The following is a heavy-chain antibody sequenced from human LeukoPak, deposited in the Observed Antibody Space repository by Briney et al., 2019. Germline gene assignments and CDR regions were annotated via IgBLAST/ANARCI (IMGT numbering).Heavy chain of an antibody. CDR3: AADGYGYDFWSGYSFYYYYYGMDV. V-gene: IGHV1-58*01. CDR1: GFTFTSSA. D-gene: IGHD3-3*01. CDR2: IVGGSGNT. J-gene: IGHJ6*02. Sequence: ASVKVSCKASGFTFTSSAVQWVRQARGQRLEWIGWIVGGSGNTNYTQKFQERVTITRDMSTSTAYMELSSLRSEDTAVYYCAADGYGYDFWSGYSFYYYYYGMDVWGQGTTVTVSS.